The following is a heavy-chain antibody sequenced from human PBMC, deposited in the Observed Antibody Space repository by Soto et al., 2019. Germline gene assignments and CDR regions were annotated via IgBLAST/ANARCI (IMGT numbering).Heavy chain of an antibody. Sequence: VQLVESGGGLVKPGGSLRLSCAASGFTFTNAWMTWVRQGPGKGLEWVGRIKSKSDGGTIDYAAPVKGRFTISRDDSQNTLYLQMNSLKTEDTAGYYWTTGPSLRPLAAFDIWGQGTVVTVSS. D-gene: IGHD2-2*01. CDR3: TTGPSLRPLAAFDI. CDR2: IKSKSDGGTI. V-gene: IGHV3-15*01. J-gene: IGHJ3*02. CDR1: GFTFTNAW.